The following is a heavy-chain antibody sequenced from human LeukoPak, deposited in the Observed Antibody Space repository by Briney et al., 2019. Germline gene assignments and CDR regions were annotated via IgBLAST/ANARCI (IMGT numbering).Heavy chain of an antibody. Sequence: ASVKVSCKASGYTFTSYDINWVRQATGQGLEWMGWMNPNSGNTGYAQKFQGRVTMTRNTSISTAYMELSSLRSEDTAVYYCAKDGGYCSSTSCYASDYWGQGTLVTVSS. CDR1: GYTFTSYD. J-gene: IGHJ4*02. D-gene: IGHD2-2*01. V-gene: IGHV1-8*01. CDR2: MNPNSGNT. CDR3: AKDGGYCSSTSCYASDY.